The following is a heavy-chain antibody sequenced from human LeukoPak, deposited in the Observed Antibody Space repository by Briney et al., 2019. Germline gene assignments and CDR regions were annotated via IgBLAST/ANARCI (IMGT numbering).Heavy chain of an antibody. V-gene: IGHV4-30-4*01. CDR2: IYYSGST. D-gene: IGHD3-22*01. CDR1: GGSISSGDYY. J-gene: IGHJ3*02. CDR3: ARDSSYYDSRGPDAFDI. Sequence: SETLSLTCTVSGGSISSGDYYWSWIRQPPGKGLEWVGYIYYSGSTYYNPSLKSRVTISVDTSKNQLSLKLSSVTAADTAVYYWARDSSYYDSRGPDAFDIWGKGTMVTVSS.